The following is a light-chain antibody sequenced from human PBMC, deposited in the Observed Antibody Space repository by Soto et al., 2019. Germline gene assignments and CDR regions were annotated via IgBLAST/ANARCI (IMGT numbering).Light chain of an antibody. CDR2: EVT. CDR1: SSDVGSYNR. Sequence: QSVLTQPPSVSGSPGQSVTISCTGTSSDVGSYNRVSWYKQPPGTAPKLMIFEVTNRPSGVPDRFSGSRSGNTASLTISGLQAEDEADYYCSSFTTSSTWVFGGGTKMTVL. J-gene: IGLJ3*02. CDR3: SSFTTSSTWV. V-gene: IGLV2-18*02.